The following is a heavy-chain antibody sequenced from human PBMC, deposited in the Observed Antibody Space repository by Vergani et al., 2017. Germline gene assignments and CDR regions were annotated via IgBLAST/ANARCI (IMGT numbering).Heavy chain of an antibody. CDR3: TSRGRGGSAG. CDR1: GFTFSGSA. CDR2: IRSKANSYAT. Sequence: EVQLVESGGGLVQPGGSLKLSCAASGFTFSGSAMHWVRQASGKGLEWVGRIRSKANSYATAYAASVKGRFTISRDDSKNTAYLQMNGLKTEDTAVYYCTSRGRGGSAGGGQGTLVTVSS. D-gene: IGHD3-10*01. J-gene: IGHJ4*02. V-gene: IGHV3-73*02.